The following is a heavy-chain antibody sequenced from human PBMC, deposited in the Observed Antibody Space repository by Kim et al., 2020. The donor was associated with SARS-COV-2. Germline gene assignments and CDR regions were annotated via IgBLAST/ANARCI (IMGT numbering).Heavy chain of an antibody. CDR1: GFTFSRYS. J-gene: IGHJ5*01. D-gene: IGHD1-26*01. V-gene: IGHV3-23*01. CDR2: ISDIGGSL. Sequence: GGSLRLSCAASGFTFSRYSMAWVRQAPGKGLEWVSSISDIGGSLYYADSVKGRSTISRDNSKNTMYLQVNSLRVEDTAIYYCAKGCTYCRTNWFDSWGQGTLVIVSS. CDR3: AKGCTYCRTNWFDS.